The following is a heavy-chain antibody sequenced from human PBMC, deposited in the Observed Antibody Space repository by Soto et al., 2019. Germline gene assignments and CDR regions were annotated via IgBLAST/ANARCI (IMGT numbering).Heavy chain of an antibody. V-gene: IGHV1-69*04. CDR2: IIPILGIT. CDR3: ARDLGGWPDY. Sequence: SVKVSCKASGGTFSSYTISWVRQAPGQGLEWMGRIIPILGITNYSQKFQGRVTITMDTSTSTAYMELSSLRSEDTAVYYCARDLGGWPDYWGQGTLVTVSS. CDR1: GGTFSSYT. D-gene: IGHD2-15*01. J-gene: IGHJ4*02.